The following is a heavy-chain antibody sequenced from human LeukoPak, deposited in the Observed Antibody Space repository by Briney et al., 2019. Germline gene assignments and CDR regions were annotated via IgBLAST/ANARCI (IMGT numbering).Heavy chain of an antibody. Sequence: SETLSLTCAVSGYSISSGYYWGWIRQPPGKGLEWIGSIYHSGSTYYNPSLKSRVTISVDTSKNQFSLKLSSVTAVDTAVYYCARGDYYDSSGYYYVSYYFDYWGQGTLVTVSS. CDR2: IYHSGST. V-gene: IGHV4-38-2*01. J-gene: IGHJ4*02. CDR1: GYSISSGYY. CDR3: ARGDYYDSSGYYYVSYYFDY. D-gene: IGHD3-22*01.